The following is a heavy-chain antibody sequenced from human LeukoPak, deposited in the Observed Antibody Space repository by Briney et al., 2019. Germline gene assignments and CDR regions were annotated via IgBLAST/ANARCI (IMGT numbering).Heavy chain of an antibody. CDR2: IIPIFGTA. V-gene: IGHV1-69*13. CDR1: GGTFSSYA. CDR3: ARRGLEPGYYYMDV. D-gene: IGHD1-1*01. J-gene: IGHJ6*03. Sequence: SVKVSCKASGGTFSSYATSWVRQAPGQGLEWMGGIIPIFGTANYAQKFQGRVTITADESTSTAYMELSSLRSEDTAVYYCARRGLEPGYYYMDVWGKGTTVTVSS.